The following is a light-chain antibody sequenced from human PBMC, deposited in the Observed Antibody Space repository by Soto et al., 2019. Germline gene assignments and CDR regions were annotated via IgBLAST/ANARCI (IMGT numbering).Light chain of an antibody. CDR1: RRDVGGYNH. J-gene: IGLJ1*01. Sequence: QSALTPPPPASRAPGQAVTISCPGTRRDVGGYNHVSWYQQHPGQAPKPMIYEVSKRPSGGPDRFSGSKSGNTASLTVSGLQAEDEADYYCSSYAGSSYVFGTGTKVTVL. V-gene: IGLV2-8*01. CDR2: EVS. CDR3: SSYAGSSYV.